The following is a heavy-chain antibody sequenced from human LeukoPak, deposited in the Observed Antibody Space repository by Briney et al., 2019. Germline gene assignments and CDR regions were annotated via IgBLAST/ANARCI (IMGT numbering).Heavy chain of an antibody. CDR2: IVLGSGNT. CDR1: GFTFTNSA. D-gene: IGHD6-19*01. J-gene: IGHJ4*02. V-gene: IGHV1-58*02. CDR3: AADPYSSGWYG. Sequence: SVKVSCKASGFTFTNSAMQWVRQARGQRLEWIGWIVLGSGNTNYAQKFQERVTITRDMSTSTAYMELSSLRSEDTAVYYCAADPYSSGWYGWGQGTLVTVPS.